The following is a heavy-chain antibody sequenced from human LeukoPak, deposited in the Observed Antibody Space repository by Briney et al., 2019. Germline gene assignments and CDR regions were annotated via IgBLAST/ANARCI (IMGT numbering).Heavy chain of an antibody. V-gene: IGHV1-46*01. CDR3: ARARALNWFDP. CDR2: INPSGGST. J-gene: IGHJ5*02. CDR1: GYTFTSYY. Sequence: ASVKVSCKASGYTFTSYYMHWGRQAPGQGLEWMGIINPSGGSTSYAQKFQGRVTITADKSTSTAYMELSSLRSEDTAVYYCARARALNWFDPWGQGTLVTVSS.